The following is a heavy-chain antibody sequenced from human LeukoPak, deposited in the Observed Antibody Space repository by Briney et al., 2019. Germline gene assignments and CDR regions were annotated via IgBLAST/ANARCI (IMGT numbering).Heavy chain of an antibody. V-gene: IGHV1-2*02. Sequence: ASVKVSCKASGYTFTGYYIHWVRQAPGQGLEWMGWINPNSGGTNYAQKFQGRVTMTRDTSISTAYMELSRLSSADTAVYYCARGIVVVPNGDYWGQGVPVTVSS. CDR2: INPNSGGT. J-gene: IGHJ4*02. CDR1: GYTFTGYY. D-gene: IGHD3-22*01. CDR3: ARGIVVVPNGDY.